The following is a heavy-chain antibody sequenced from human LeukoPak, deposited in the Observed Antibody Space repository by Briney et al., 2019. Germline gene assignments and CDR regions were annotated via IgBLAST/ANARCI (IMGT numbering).Heavy chain of an antibody. V-gene: IGHV3-74*01. Sequence: GESLKISCAASGFTFSNYWMHWVRQAPGKGLVWASRINSDGSTTSYADSVKGRFTISRDNAKNTLYLQMNSLRAEDTGVYYCAKAIIGTTGYDHWGQGTLVTVSS. CDR1: GFTFSNYW. J-gene: IGHJ4*02. CDR3: AKAIIGTTGYDH. CDR2: INSDGSTT. D-gene: IGHD1-20*01.